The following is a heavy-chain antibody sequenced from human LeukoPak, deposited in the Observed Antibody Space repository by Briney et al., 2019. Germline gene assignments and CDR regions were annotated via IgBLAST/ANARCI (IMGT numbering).Heavy chain of an antibody. CDR1: GYTFTSYG. Sequence: GASVKVSCKASGYTFTSYGISWVRQAPGQGLEWMGWISAYNGNTNYAQKLQGRVTMTTDTSTSTAHMELRRLRSDDTAVYYCARDGCSSTRCYEGVTSDYWGQGTLVTVSS. D-gene: IGHD2-2*01. V-gene: IGHV1-18*01. CDR2: ISAYNGNT. CDR3: ARDGCSSTRCYEGVTSDY. J-gene: IGHJ4*02.